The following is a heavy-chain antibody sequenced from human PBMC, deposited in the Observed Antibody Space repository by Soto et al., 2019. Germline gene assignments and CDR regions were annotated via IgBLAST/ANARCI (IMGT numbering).Heavy chain of an antibody. CDR1: GFSLSNARMG. V-gene: IGHV2-26*01. CDR3: ARHGRGVGARPLDY. Sequence: SGPTLVNPTGTLRLTCTVSGFSLSNARMGVSWIRQPPGKALEWPAHIFSNDEKSYSTSLKSRLTISKDTSKSQVVLTMTNMDPVDTATYYCARHGRGVGARPLDYWGQGTLVTVSS. CDR2: IFSNDEK. D-gene: IGHD1-26*01. J-gene: IGHJ4*02.